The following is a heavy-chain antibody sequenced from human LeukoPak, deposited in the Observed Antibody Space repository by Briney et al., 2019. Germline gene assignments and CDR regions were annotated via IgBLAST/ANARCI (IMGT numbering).Heavy chain of an antibody. J-gene: IGHJ4*02. CDR1: GFTFSNYI. D-gene: IGHD6-6*01. CDR2: INSDGSST. Sequence: GGSLRLSCAASGFTFSNYIMNWVRQAPGKGLVWVSRINSDGSSTSYADSVRGRFSISRDNAKNTLYLQMNSLRAEDTAVYYCARGLSGYASSLGYWGQGTLVTVSS. V-gene: IGHV3-74*01. CDR3: ARGLSGYASSLGY.